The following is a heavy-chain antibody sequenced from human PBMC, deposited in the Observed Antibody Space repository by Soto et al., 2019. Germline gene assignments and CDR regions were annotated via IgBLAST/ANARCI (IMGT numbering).Heavy chain of an antibody. CDR1: VDSITTYY. J-gene: IGHJ5*02. CDR3: AKLSCTSSTCYFPGWFDP. V-gene: IGHV4-59*06. CDR2: VYYSGSS. D-gene: IGHD2-2*01. Sequence: SETLSLTCTVSVDSITTYYWSWIRQPAGKGLEWIANVYYSGSSYYNPSLKSRLTISVDTTKNQFSLQLKSMTAADTAVYYCAKLSCTSSTCYFPGWFDPWGQGTLVTVSS.